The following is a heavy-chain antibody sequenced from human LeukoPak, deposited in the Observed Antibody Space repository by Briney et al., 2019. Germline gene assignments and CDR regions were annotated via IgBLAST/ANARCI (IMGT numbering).Heavy chain of an antibody. J-gene: IGHJ4*02. D-gene: IGHD3-10*01. V-gene: IGHV3-23*01. Sequence: PGGSLRLSCAASGFTFSSYAMSWVRQAPGKGLEWVTAISGSGGSTYYADSVKGRFTISRDNSKNTLYLQMNSLRAEDTAVYYCAKDLVRGVDLFDYWGQGTLVTVSS. CDR2: ISGSGGST. CDR3: AKDLVRGVDLFDY. CDR1: GFTFSSYA.